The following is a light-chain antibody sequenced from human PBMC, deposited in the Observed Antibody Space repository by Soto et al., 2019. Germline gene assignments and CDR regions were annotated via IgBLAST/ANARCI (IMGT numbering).Light chain of an antibody. CDR2: ANS. V-gene: IGLV1-40*01. Sequence: QSVLTQPPSVSGAPGQRVTISCTGSGSNIGAGYDVYWYQQLPGTAPKLLIYANSDRPSGIPDRFSGSKSGTSASLVITGLQAEDEADYYCQSYDSSLSGLVFGTGTKVTVL. CDR1: GSNIGAGYD. CDR3: QSYDSSLSGLV. J-gene: IGLJ1*01.